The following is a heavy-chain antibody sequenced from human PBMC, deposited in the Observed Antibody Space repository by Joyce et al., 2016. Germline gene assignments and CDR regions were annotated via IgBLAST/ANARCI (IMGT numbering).Heavy chain of an antibody. CDR3: AKRGLTSLSGYSYYYMDV. V-gene: IGHV3-23*01. J-gene: IGHJ6*03. Sequence: EVQLLESGGGLVQPGGSLRLSCAASGFPFSIFAITWVRRIAGRVLEWVSSISGSGATTYYADSVKGRFIFSRDNSKNMLYLQMHSLRAEDTAVYYCAKRGLTSLSGYSYYYMDVWGKGTTVTVSS. D-gene: IGHD3-10*01. CDR1: GFPFSIFA. CDR2: ISGSGATT.